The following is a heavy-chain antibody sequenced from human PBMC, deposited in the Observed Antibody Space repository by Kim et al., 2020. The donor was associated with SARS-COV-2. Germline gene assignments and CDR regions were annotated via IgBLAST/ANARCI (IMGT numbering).Heavy chain of an antibody. CDR3: ARGQQWLAPFDY. V-gene: IGHV4-34*01. J-gene: IGHJ4*02. Sequence: NYNPSLKSRVTISVDTSKNQFSLKLSSVTAADTAVYYCARGQQWLAPFDYWGQGTLVTVSS. D-gene: IGHD6-19*01.